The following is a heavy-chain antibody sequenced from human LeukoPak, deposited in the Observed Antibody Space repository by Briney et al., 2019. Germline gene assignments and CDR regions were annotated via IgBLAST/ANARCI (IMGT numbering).Heavy chain of an antibody. V-gene: IGHV4-39*01. CDR3: ARPASSGWYPFDY. D-gene: IGHD6-19*01. CDR2: IYYSGST. J-gene: IGHJ4*02. Sequence: SETLSLTCTVSGXSLSRSSYYWGWIRQPPGKGLEWIGSIYYSGSTYYNPSLKSRVTISIDTSRNQFSLNLSSVTAADMAVYYCARPASSGWYPFDYWGQGTLVTVSS. CDR1: GXSLSRSSYY.